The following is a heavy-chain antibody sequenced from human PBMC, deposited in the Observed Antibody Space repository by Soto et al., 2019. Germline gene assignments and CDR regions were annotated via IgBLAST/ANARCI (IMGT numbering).Heavy chain of an antibody. CDR3: AREAAGPDNWFDP. V-gene: IGHV1-8*01. J-gene: IGHJ5*02. D-gene: IGHD6-13*01. CDR1: GYTFTSYD. Sequence: APGKVSCKASGYTFTSYDINWVRQAPGLGIEWMGWMNPNSGNTGYAQKFQGRVTMTRNTSISTAYMELSSLRSEDTAVYYCAREAAGPDNWFDPCGQGTLVTVSS. CDR2: MNPNSGNT.